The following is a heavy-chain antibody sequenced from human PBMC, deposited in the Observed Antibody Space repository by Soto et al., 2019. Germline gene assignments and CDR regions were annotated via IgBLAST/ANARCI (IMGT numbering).Heavy chain of an antibody. D-gene: IGHD6-13*01. CDR1: GFTFSSYW. J-gene: IGHJ4*02. CDR3: ARSYGYSSSWYPFDY. V-gene: IGHV3-74*01. Sequence: EVQLVESGGGLVQPGGSLRLSCAASGFTFSSYWMHWVRQAPGKGLVWVSRINSDGSSTSYADSVKGRFTISRDNAKNTLYLQMNSLRAEDTAVYYCARSYGYSSSWYPFDYWGQGTLVTVSS. CDR2: INSDGSST.